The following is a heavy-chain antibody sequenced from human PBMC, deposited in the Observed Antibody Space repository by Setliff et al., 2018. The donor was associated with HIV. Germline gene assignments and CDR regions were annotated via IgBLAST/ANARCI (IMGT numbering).Heavy chain of an antibody. D-gene: IGHD6-13*01. J-gene: IGHJ4*02. V-gene: IGHV3-21*05. CDR3: VRVYRAGSWDY. Sequence: GSLRLSCAASGFIFSSYWMHWVRQAPGKGLEWVSYISSSSSYTNYSDSVKGRFTMSRDSAKNSLYLQMNSLRAEDTAVYYCVRVYRAGSWDYWGQGTLVTVSS. CDR1: GFIFSSYW. CDR2: ISSSSSYT.